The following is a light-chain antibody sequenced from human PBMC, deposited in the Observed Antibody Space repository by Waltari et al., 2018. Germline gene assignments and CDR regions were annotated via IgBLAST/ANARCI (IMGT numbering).Light chain of an antibody. J-gene: IGLJ2*01. CDR2: KDT. V-gene: IGLV3-25*03. Sequence: SSELTQPPSVPVPPGQTARITCSGDALPKQFASWYQKKPGQAPVLVVYKDTERPSGIPERFSGSSSGTTVTLTVTGVRAEDEADYYCQSADSSGPYVVFGGGTKLTVL. CDR1: ALPKQF. CDR3: QSADSSGPYVV.